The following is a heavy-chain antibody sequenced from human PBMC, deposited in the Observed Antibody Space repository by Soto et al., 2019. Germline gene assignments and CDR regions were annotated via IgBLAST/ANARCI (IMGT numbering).Heavy chain of an antibody. CDR1: GFTFCSYS. CDR3: ARDRRDGYNFDY. V-gene: IGHV3-21*01. D-gene: IGHD5-12*01. Sequence: EVQLVESGGGLVKPGGSLRLSCAASGFTFCSYSMNWVRQAPGKGLEWVSSISSSRSYIYYADSVKGRFTITRDNAKNSLYLQMNSLRAEDTAVYYCARDRRDGYNFDYWGQGTLVTVSS. J-gene: IGHJ4*02. CDR2: ISSSRSYI.